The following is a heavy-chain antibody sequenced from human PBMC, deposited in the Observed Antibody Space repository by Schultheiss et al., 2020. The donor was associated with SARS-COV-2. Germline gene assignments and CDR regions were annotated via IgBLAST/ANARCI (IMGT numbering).Heavy chain of an antibody. CDR3: ARDTGDPFDY. Sequence: GGSLRLSCAASGFTFSSYSMNWVRQAPGKGLEWVSSISSSSSYIYYADSVKGRFTISRDNAENSLYLQMNSLRAEGTAVYYCARDTGDPFDYWGQGTLVTVAS. CDR2: ISSSSSYI. D-gene: IGHD1-26*01. V-gene: IGHV3-21*01. J-gene: IGHJ4*02. CDR1: GFTFSSYS.